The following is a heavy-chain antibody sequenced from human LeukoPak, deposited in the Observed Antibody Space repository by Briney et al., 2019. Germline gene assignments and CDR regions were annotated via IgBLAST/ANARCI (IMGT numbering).Heavy chain of an antibody. CDR1: GIIFSSYW. CDR2: IKYDGTHK. V-gene: IGHV3-7*01. CDR3: ASSHDSSGND. D-gene: IGHD3-22*01. Sequence: QPGGSLRLSCVASGIIFSSYWMAWVRQAPGKGLEWVANIKYDGTHKFYADSVKGRFTISRDNAKNSLFLEMNSLRADDTAVYFCASSHDSSGNDWGQGTLVTVSS. J-gene: IGHJ4*02.